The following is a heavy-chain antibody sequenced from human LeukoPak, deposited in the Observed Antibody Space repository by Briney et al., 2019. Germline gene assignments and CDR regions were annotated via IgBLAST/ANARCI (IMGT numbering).Heavy chain of an antibody. V-gene: IGHV4-31*03. Sequence: PSETLSLTCTVSGGSISSGGYYWSWIRQHPGKGLEWIGYIYYSGSTYYSPSLKSRVTISVDTSKNQFSLKLSSVTAADTAVYYCARVGYYDSSGYPPRGDRYAFDIWGQGTMVTVSS. CDR3: ARVGYYDSSGYPPRGDRYAFDI. CDR2: IYYSGST. CDR1: GGSISSGGYY. J-gene: IGHJ3*02. D-gene: IGHD3-22*01.